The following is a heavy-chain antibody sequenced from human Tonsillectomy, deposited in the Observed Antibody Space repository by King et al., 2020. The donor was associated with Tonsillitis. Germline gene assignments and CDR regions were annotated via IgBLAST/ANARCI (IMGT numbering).Heavy chain of an antibody. J-gene: IGHJ3*02. Sequence: VQLVESGGGVVQPGGSLRLSCAASGFTFNSYGMHWVRQAPGKGLEGVEFIRLDGSNKYYADSVKDQFTISRDNSKNTLYLQMHSLRPEDTAVFEYVKVLSYYDRSGDGGGRTLDIWCQGTMVTV. CDR3: VKVLSYYDRSGDGGGRTLDI. D-gene: IGHD3-22*01. CDR1: GFTFNSYG. CDR2: IRLDGSNK. V-gene: IGHV3-30*02.